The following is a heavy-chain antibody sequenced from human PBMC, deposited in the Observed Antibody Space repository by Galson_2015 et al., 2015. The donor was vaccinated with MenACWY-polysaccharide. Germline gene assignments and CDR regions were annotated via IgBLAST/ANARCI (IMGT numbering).Heavy chain of an antibody. Sequence: SLRLSCAASGFTSSGYWMSWVRQAPGKGLEWVANIKQDGSENYYVDSVKGRITISRDNAKNSLYLQMNSLRAEDTAVYYCARGQKTLGPWGQGTLVTVSS. CDR1: GFTSSGYW. J-gene: IGHJ5*02. CDR2: IKQDGSEN. CDR3: ARGQKTLGP. V-gene: IGHV3-7*04.